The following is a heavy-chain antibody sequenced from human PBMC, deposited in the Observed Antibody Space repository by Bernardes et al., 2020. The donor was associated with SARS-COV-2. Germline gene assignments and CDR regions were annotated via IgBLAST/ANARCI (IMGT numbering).Heavy chain of an antibody. V-gene: IGHV4-39*01. Sequence: SEPLSLTCTVSGGSISSSSYYWGWLLQPPWKGLEWIGSIYYSGSTYYNPSLKSRVTISVDTSKNQFSLKMSSVTAADTAVYYCARQDYGDGTDVWGQGTTVTVSS. CDR2: IYYSGST. CDR1: GGSISSSSYY. J-gene: IGHJ6*02. D-gene: IGHD4-17*01. CDR3: ARQDYGDGTDV.